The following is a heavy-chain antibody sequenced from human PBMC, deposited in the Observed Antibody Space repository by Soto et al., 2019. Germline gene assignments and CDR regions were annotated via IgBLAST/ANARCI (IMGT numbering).Heavy chain of an antibody. J-gene: IGHJ6*02. CDR3: ARGYYDSSGYYYAVGGDYYYYYGMDV. Sequence: GGSLRLSCAASGFTFSSYSMNWVRQAPGKGLEWVSYISSSSSTIYYADSVKGRFTISRDNAKNSLYLQMNSLRDEDTAVYYCARGYYDSSGYYYAVGGDYYYYYGMDVWGQGTTVTVSS. D-gene: IGHD3-22*01. CDR1: GFTFSSYS. V-gene: IGHV3-48*02. CDR2: ISSSSSTI.